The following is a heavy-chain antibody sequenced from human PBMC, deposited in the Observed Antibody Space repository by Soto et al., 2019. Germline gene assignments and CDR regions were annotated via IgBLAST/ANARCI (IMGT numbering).Heavy chain of an antibody. CDR2: IYYSGST. Sequence: SDALSLTCTVSGGSISSSSYYWGWIRQPPGKGLEWIGSIYYSGSTYYNPSRKSRVTISVDTSKNQFSLKLSSVTAADTAVFYCARHRARNWFDPWGQGNLVPVSS. CDR1: GGSISSSSYY. V-gene: IGHV4-39*01. D-gene: IGHD6-6*01. J-gene: IGHJ5*02. CDR3: ARHRARNWFDP.